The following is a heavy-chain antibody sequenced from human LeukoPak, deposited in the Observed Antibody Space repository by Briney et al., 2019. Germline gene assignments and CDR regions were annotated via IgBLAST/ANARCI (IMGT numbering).Heavy chain of an antibody. D-gene: IGHD3-22*01. V-gene: IGHV1-69*13. Sequence: SVQVSCKASGGTFSSYAINWVRQAPGQGLEWMGGIIPIFATANYAQKFQGRLTITADESTTTAYMELSSLRSEDTAVYYCARGTYYYDTSAYGFLDYWGQGTLVTVSS. J-gene: IGHJ4*02. CDR1: GGTFSSYA. CDR2: IIPIFATA. CDR3: ARGTYYYDTSAYGFLDY.